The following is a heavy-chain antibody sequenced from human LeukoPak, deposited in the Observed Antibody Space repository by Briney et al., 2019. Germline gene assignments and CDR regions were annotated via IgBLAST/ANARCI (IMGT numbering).Heavy chain of an antibody. Sequence: SVKVSCKASGGTFSSYAISWVRQAPGQGLEWMGGIIPIFGTANYAQKFQGRVTITADKSTSTAYMELSSLRSEDTAVYYCATHFWSGYTSYYYYMDVWGKGTTVTVSS. CDR2: IIPIFGTA. D-gene: IGHD3-3*02. CDR1: GGTFSSYA. CDR3: ATHFWSGYTSYYYYMDV. J-gene: IGHJ6*03. V-gene: IGHV1-69*06.